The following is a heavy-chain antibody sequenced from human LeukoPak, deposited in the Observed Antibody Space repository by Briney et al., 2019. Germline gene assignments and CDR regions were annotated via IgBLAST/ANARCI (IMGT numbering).Heavy chain of an antibody. V-gene: IGHV3-53*01. CDR1: GFAVSSNY. Sequence: GGSLRLSCAVSGFAVSSNYISWLRQAPGKGLEWVSVIYSGSSTYYADSVKGRFTISRDNAKNSLYLQMNSLRAEDTAVYYCARGKDIVVVPTQRGTAQMGGDLYYFDYWGQGTLVTVSS. CDR2: IYSGSST. D-gene: IGHD2-2*01. J-gene: IGHJ4*02. CDR3: ARGKDIVVVPTQRGTAQMGGDLYYFDY.